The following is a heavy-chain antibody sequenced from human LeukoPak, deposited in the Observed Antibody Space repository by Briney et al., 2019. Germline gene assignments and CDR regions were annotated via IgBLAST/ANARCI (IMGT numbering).Heavy chain of an antibody. CDR1: GGSISSGGYY. Sequence: SQTLSLTCTVSGGSISSGGYYWSWIRQPPGKGLEWIGYIYHSGSTYCNPSLKSRVTISVDRSKNQFSLKLSSVTAADTAVYYCARDVGATTPSVWGQGTTVIVSS. J-gene: IGHJ6*02. V-gene: IGHV4-30-2*01. CDR3: ARDVGATTPSV. CDR2: IYHSGST. D-gene: IGHD1-26*01.